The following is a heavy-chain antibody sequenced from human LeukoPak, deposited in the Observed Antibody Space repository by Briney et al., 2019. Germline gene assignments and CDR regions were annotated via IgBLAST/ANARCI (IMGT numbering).Heavy chain of an antibody. CDR3: AKDDYYDTSGYRD. D-gene: IGHD3-22*01. Sequence: GGSLRLSCAASGFTFSSFWMNWVRQAPGKGLEWVSVIYSGGSTYYADSVKGRFTISRDNSKNTLYLQMNSLRAEDTAVYYCAKDDYYDTSGYRDWGQGTLVTVSS. CDR1: GFTFSSFW. CDR2: IYSGGST. V-gene: IGHV3-NL1*01. J-gene: IGHJ4*02.